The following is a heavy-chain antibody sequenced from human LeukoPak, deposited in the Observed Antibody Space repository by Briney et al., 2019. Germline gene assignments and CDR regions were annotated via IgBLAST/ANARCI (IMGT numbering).Heavy chain of an antibody. CDR2: ISGSGGST. D-gene: IGHD6-13*01. V-gene: IGHV3-23*01. Sequence: PGGSLRLSCAASGFTFSSYAMSWVRQAPGKGLEWVSAISGSGGSTYYADSLKGRFTISRDSTTNTLFLQINGLRAEDTAVYYCARCQIKAAGTGAFDVWGQGTMVTVSS. CDR3: ARCQIKAAGTGAFDV. J-gene: IGHJ3*01. CDR1: GFTFSSYA.